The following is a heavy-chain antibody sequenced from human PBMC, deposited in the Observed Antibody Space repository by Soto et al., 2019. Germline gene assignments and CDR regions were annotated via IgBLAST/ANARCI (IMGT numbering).Heavy chain of an antibody. CDR2: ISSSSSYI. Sequence: GGSLRLSCAASGFTFSSYSMNWVRQAPGMGLEWVSSISSSSSYIYYADSVKGRFTISRDNAKNSLYLQMNSLRAEDTAVYYCARVKGQLVDAFDIWGQGTMVTVSS. D-gene: IGHD6-6*01. CDR1: GFTFSSYS. V-gene: IGHV3-21*01. J-gene: IGHJ3*02. CDR3: ARVKGQLVDAFDI.